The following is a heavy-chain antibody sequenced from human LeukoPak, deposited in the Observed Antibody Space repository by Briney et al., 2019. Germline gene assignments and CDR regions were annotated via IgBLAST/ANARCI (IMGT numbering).Heavy chain of an antibody. Sequence: SGPGLVKPSETLSLTCTVSGYSISSGYYWGWIRQPPGKGLEWLGYIYHRGSTYYKPSLKSRVTISIDTSKNNFTLKLTSVTAADTAVYYCARWDIGWHYFDYWGQGTLVTVSS. D-gene: IGHD6-19*01. V-gene: IGHV4-38-2*02. J-gene: IGHJ4*02. CDR3: ARWDIGWHYFDY. CDR1: GYSISSGYY. CDR2: IYHRGST.